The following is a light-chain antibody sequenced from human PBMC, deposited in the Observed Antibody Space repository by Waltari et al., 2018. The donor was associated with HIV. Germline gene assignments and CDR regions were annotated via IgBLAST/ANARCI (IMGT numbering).Light chain of an antibody. CDR1: KLGKKC. CDR2: QDT. Sequence: SYELTQPPSVSVSPGQTASITCSGDKLGKKCANWYQRKPGQYPVVVIYQDTKRPSGIPERFSGSNSGNTATLTISGTQAMDEADYYCQAWDSSTWVFGGGTMLTVL. CDR3: QAWDSSTWV. J-gene: IGLJ3*02. V-gene: IGLV3-1*01.